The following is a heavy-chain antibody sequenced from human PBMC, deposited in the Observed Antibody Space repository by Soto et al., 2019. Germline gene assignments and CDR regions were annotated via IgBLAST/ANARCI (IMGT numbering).Heavy chain of an antibody. CDR3: ARLSGCSSTSCYTHMDV. D-gene: IGHD2-2*02. Sequence: GESLKISCKDSGDGFSIHWVAWLRQMPGKGLEWMGIIYPGDSDTRYSPSFQGQVTISADKSISTAYLQWSSLKASDTAMYYCARLSGCSSTSCYTHMDVWGQGTTVTVSS. CDR2: IYPGDSDT. V-gene: IGHV5-51*01. J-gene: IGHJ6*02. CDR1: GDGFSIHW.